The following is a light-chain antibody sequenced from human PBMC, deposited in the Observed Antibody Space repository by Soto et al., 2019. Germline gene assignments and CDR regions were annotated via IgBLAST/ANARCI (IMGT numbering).Light chain of an antibody. CDR2: KAS. V-gene: IGKV1-5*03. Sequence: DMQMTQSPSTLSGSVGDRFTITCQASQTISSWLAWYQQKPGNAPKLLIYKASTLKSGVPSRFSGSGSGTEFTLTISSLQPDDFANYYCQHYNSYSEAFGQGTKVDIK. CDR3: QHYNSYSEA. CDR1: QTISSW. J-gene: IGKJ1*01.